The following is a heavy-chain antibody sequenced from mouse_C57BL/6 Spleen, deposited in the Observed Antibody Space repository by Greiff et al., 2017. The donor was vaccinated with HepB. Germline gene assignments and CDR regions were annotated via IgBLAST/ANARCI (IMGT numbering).Heavy chain of an antibody. J-gene: IGHJ4*01. D-gene: IGHD1-1*01. Sequence: VQLQQSGAELVKPGASVKLSCKASGYTFTSYWMHWVKQRPGQGLEWIGMIHPNSGSTNYNEKFKSKATLTVDKSSSTAYMQLSSLTSEDSAVYYCARHYGSSYGNYAMDYWGQGTSVTVSS. CDR2: IHPNSGST. V-gene: IGHV1-64*01. CDR3: ARHYGSSYGNYAMDY. CDR1: GYTFTSYW.